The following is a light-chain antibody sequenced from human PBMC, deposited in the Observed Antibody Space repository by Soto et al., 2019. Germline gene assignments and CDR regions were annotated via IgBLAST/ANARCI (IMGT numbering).Light chain of an antibody. CDR1: QSVSRSY. Sequence: EIVLAQSPGTLSLSPGDRATLSCRSSQSVSRSYLGWYQQKPGQAPRLLVYGASTRATGIPARFSGSGSGTEFTLTISSLQSGDFALYYCQQYNNWPPITFGQGTRLEIK. J-gene: IGKJ5*01. V-gene: IGKV3-15*01. CDR2: GAS. CDR3: QQYNNWPPIT.